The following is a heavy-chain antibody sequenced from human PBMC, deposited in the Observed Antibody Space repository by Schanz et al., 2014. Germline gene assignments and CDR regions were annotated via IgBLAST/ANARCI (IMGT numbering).Heavy chain of an antibody. V-gene: IGHV1-69*09. CDR1: GYTFISYG. CDR3: ARDRLECGAECYSVEVFEI. CDR2: IIPILGIA. Sequence: QVQLVQSGAEVKKPGASVKVSCKASGYTFISYGISWVRQAPGQGLEWMGRIIPILGIANYAQNFQGRVTITADTSTTTAYMELSGLRSEDTAVYYCARDRLECGAECYSVEVFEIWGQGTLVIVSS. D-gene: IGHD2-21*01. J-gene: IGHJ4*02.